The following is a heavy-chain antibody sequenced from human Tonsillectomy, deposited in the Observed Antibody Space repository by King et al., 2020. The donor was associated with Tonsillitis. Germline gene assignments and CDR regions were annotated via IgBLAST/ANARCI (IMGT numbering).Heavy chain of an antibody. J-gene: IGHJ4*02. D-gene: IGHD3-3*01. V-gene: IGHV1-2*02. Sequence: QLVQSGAEVKKPGASVKVSCKAAGYTFTGYSMHWVRQAPGQGLEWMGWINPTSGGPTYAQKFQGRVTMTRDTSISTAYMELSRLRSDDTAVYYCARASRPIFGVVIILGFDYWGQGTLVTVSS. CDR3: ARASRPIFGVVIILGFDY. CDR1: GYTFTGYS. CDR2: INPTSGGP.